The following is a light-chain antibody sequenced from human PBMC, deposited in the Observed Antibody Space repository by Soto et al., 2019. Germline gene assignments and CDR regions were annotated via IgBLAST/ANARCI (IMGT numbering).Light chain of an antibody. V-gene: IGKV1-8*01. CDR2: AAS. J-gene: IGKJ4*01. Sequence: AIRMTQSPSSFSASTGDRVTITCRASQGISSYLAWYQQKPGKAPKLLIYAASTLQSGVPSRFRGSGSGTDFTFTISSLQPEDIETYYCQQYDNLPLTFGGGTKVDIK. CDR1: QGISSY. CDR3: QQYDNLPLT.